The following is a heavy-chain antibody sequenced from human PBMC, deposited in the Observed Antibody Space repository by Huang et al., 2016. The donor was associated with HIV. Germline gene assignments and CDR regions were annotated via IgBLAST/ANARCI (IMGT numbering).Heavy chain of an antibody. CDR2: IHYSGST. J-gene: IGHJ2*01. D-gene: IGHD3-22*01. V-gene: IGHV4-59*01. CDR3: ARNYYDNVDWYFDL. Sequence: QVQLQESGPGLVKPSETLSLTCTVSGGSINSYYWGWIRQPPGKGLEWIGYIHYSGSTIYNPSRKSSVTISVDTSKNQFSLKLSSVTAADTAMYYCARNYYDNVDWYFDLWGRGTLVTVSS. CDR1: GGSINSYY.